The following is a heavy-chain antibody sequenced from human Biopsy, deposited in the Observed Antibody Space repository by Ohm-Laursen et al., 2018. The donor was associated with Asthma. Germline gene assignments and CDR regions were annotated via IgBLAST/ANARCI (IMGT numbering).Heavy chain of an antibody. D-gene: IGHD6-13*01. CDR1: NGSISSNFYY. CDR3: ARQKLAAAEGPFDL. J-gene: IGHJ3*01. V-gene: IGHV4-39*01. CDR2: VHKNGIG. Sequence: GTLSLTCTVSNGSISSNFYYWGWIRQPPGKGLEWVGSVHKNGIGYYKSSLKSRLTISVDTSKNQFSLKVTSVTAADTAVYYCARQKLAAAEGPFDLWGQGTMVTVSS.